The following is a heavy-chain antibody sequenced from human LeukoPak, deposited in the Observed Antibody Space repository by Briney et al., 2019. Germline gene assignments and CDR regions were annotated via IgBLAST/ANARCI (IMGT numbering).Heavy chain of an antibody. CDR2: IYYSGST. CDR1: GGSISRYY. CDR3: ARHMGGGLDY. V-gene: IGHV4-59*08. Sequence: SETLSLTCTVSGGSISRYYWSWIRQPPGKGLEWIGYIYYSGSTDYNPSLKSRVTISVDTSKNQFSLKLSSVTAADTAVYYCARHMGGGLDYWGQGTLVTVSS. J-gene: IGHJ4*02. D-gene: IGHD3-10*01.